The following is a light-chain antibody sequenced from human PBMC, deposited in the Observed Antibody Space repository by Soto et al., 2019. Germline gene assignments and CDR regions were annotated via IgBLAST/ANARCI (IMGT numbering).Light chain of an antibody. J-gene: IGKJ5*01. Sequence: DIVMTQSPDSLAVSLGERATINCKSSQSVSYSSNNKNRLAWYQQKGGQPPKLLIYWASTRESGITDRLSGSGSGTDFTLTISSLQAEDVAVYYCQQYHSPPLTFGKGTRLEIK. CDR1: QSVSYSSNNKNR. CDR2: WAS. V-gene: IGKV4-1*01. CDR3: QQYHSPPLT.